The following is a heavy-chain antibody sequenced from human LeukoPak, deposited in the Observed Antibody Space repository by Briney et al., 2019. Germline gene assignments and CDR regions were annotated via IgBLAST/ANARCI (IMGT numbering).Heavy chain of an antibody. D-gene: IGHD3-3*01. Sequence: GGSLRLSCAASGFTFSDSAMSWARQAPGKGLEWVGRSRAKIDSYTTEYAASVKGRFTISRDESENTLYLHMNSLKTEDTAVYYCVREYYYDFPQWGQGTLVTVSS. V-gene: IGHV3-72*01. J-gene: IGHJ1*01. CDR3: VREYYYDFPQ. CDR1: GFTFSDSA. CDR2: SRAKIDSYTT.